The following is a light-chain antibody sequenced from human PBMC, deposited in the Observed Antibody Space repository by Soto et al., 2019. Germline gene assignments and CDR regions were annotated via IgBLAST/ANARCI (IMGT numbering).Light chain of an antibody. CDR3: CSYAGSYTGV. J-gene: IGLJ1*01. V-gene: IGLV2-11*01. CDR1: SSDVGGYNF. Sequence: QSALTQPRSVSGSPGQSVTISCTGTSSDVGGYNFVSWYQQHTGKAPKLMIYDVSKRPSGVPDRFSGSKSGNTASLTISGLQAEYEADYYCCSYAGSYTGVFGTGTKVTVL. CDR2: DVS.